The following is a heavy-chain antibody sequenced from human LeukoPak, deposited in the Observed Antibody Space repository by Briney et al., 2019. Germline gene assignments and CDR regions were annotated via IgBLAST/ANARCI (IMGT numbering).Heavy chain of an antibody. D-gene: IGHD3-10*01. CDR1: GFTFSSYS. V-gene: IGHV3-48*01. Sequence: GGSLRLSCAASGFTFSSYSMNWVRQAPGKGLEWVSYISSSSSTIYYADSVKGRFTISRDNAKNSLYLQMNSLRAEDTAVYYCARVPGSGSSVLFDYWGQGTLVTVSS. CDR3: ARVPGSGSSVLFDY. CDR2: ISSSSSTI. J-gene: IGHJ4*02.